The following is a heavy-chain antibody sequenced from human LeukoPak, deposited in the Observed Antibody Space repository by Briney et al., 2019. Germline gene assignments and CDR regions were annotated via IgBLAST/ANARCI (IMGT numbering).Heavy chain of an antibody. J-gene: IGHJ4*02. CDR2: ISWNSGSI. D-gene: IGHD5-12*01. V-gene: IGHV3-9*01. CDR3: AKDWDSAYSYYFDY. Sequence: GGSLRLSCAASGFTFDDYAMHWVRQAPGKGLGWVSGISWNSGSIGYADSVKGRFTISRDNAKNSLYLQMNSLRAEDTALYYCAKDWDSAYSYYFDYWGQGTLVTVSS. CDR1: GFTFDDYA.